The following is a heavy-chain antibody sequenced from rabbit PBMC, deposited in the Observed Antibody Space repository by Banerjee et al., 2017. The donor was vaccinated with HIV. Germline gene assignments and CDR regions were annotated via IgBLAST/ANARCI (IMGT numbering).Heavy chain of an antibody. J-gene: IGHJ4*01. CDR2: IYAGSGGNT. CDR1: GFSFSSSYW. Sequence: QEQLEESGGDLVKPEGSLTLTCTASGFSFSSSYWICWVRQAPGKGLEWIACIYAGSGGNTYYASWAKGRFTISKTSSTTVTLQMTSLTAADTASYFCARSYGTGANAAFGLWGPGTLVTVS. V-gene: IGHV1S45*01. CDR3: ARSYGTGANAAFGL. D-gene: IGHD7-1*01.